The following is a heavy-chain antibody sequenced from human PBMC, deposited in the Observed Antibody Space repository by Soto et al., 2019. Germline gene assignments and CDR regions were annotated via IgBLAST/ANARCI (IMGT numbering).Heavy chain of an antibody. CDR3: AAVPFLYTDGGYYFDS. V-gene: IGHV1-58*01. J-gene: IGHJ4*02. CDR2: IVVGSGKT. Sequence: QVQLLQSGPEVKKPGTSVRVACKASGLTFSHSAVKWVRQARGQGLEWIGRIVVGSGKTNHLQKCQGRLTMTRDLSTSTAYMNLSGLRFDDTAVYYCAAVPFLYTDGGYYFDSWGQGTQVTVSS. D-gene: IGHD2-8*01. CDR1: GLTFSHSA.